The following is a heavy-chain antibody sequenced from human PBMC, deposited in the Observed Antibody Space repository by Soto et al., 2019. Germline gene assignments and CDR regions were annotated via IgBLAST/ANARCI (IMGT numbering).Heavy chain of an antibody. D-gene: IGHD2-2*01. Sequence: SETLSLTCAVYGGSFSGYYWSWIRQPPGKGLEWIGEINHSGSTNYNPSLKSRVTISVDTSKNQFSLKLSSVTAADTALYYCARSSWFSSTSCYENWFDSRGQRTLVHVSS. CDR3: ARSSWFSSTSCYENWFDS. V-gene: IGHV4-34*01. CDR1: GGSFSGYY. CDR2: INHSGST. J-gene: IGHJ5*01.